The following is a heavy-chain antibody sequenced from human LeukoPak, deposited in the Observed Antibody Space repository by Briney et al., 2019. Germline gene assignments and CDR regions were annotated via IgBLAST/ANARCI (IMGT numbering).Heavy chain of an antibody. CDR2: ITNSGGTT. Sequence: PGGSLRLSCAASEFTFSSYAMSWVRQAPGKGLEWVSTITNSGGTTYYADSVKGRFTISRDNSKNTLYLQMNSLRAEDTAVYYCAKGFGRGMDVWGQGTTVTVSS. J-gene: IGHJ6*02. D-gene: IGHD3-10*01. CDR3: AKGFGRGMDV. CDR1: EFTFSSYA. V-gene: IGHV3-23*01.